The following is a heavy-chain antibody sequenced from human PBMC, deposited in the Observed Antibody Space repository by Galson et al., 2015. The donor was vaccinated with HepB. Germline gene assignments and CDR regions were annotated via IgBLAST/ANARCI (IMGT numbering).Heavy chain of an antibody. CDR2: IWYDGSNK. J-gene: IGHJ2*01. D-gene: IGHD3-3*01. Sequence: SLRLSCAASGLTFSSYGMHWVRQAPGKGLEWVAVIWYDGSNKYYADSVKGRFTISRDNSRNTLYLQMNNLRAEDTAMYYCASSTSGLGWYFDLWGRGNLVTVSS. CDR1: GLTFSSYG. CDR3: ASSTSGLGWYFDL. V-gene: IGHV3-33*03.